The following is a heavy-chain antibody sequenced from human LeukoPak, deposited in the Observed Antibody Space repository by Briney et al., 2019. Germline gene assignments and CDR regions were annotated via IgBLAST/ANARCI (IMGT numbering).Heavy chain of an antibody. CDR3: ARAERDYYDSSGYSFDY. Sequence: SVKVSCKASGGTFSSYAISWVRQAPGQGLEWMGGIIPIFGTANYAQKFQGRVTITTDESTSTAYMELSSLRSEDTAVYYCARAERDYYDSSGYSFDYWGQGTLVTVSS. D-gene: IGHD3-22*01. J-gene: IGHJ4*02. CDR1: GGTFSSYA. CDR2: IIPIFGTA. V-gene: IGHV1-69*05.